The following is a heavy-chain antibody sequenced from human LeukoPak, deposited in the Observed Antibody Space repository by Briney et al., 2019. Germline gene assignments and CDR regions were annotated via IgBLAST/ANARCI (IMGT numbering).Heavy chain of an antibody. J-gene: IGHJ5*02. V-gene: IGHV1-68*01. CDR2: ITLYNGNT. CDR3: ARGSRGYYVWGSYRYTYNWFDP. Sequence: GASVKVSCKASGYTFTYCSLHWLQQAPGQGLERMRWITLYNGNTNYAKKFQGRVTITRDMSLRTAYIELSSLRSEDSAVYYCARGSRGYYVWGSYRYTYNWFDPWGQGTLVTVSS. CDR1: GYTFTYCS. D-gene: IGHD3-16*02.